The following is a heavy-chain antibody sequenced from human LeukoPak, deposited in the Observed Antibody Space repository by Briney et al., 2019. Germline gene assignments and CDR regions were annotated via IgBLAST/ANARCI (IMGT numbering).Heavy chain of an antibody. D-gene: IGHD6-13*01. J-gene: IGHJ4*02. V-gene: IGHV3-23*01. CDR2: ISGRGGFT. Sequence: GGSLRLSCAASGFTFSTYGMSWVRQAPGKGLEWVSGISGRGGFTYYADSLKGRFTISRDNSKNMLYLQMNSLRVEDTAVYYCAKGHGSTWYDGLYYFDYWGQGILVTVSS. CDR1: GFTFSTYG. CDR3: AKGHGSTWYDGLYYFDY.